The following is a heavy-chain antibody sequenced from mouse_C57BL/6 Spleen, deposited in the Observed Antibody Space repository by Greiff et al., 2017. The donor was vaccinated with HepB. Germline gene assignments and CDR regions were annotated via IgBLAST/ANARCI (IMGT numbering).Heavy chain of an antibody. CDR1: GYTFTDYY. CDR3: ARWDWDRVYYAMDY. V-gene: IGHV1-26*01. Sequence: EVQLQQSGPELVKPGASVKISCKASGYTFTDYYMNWVKQSHGKSLEWIGDINPNNGGTSYNQKFKGKATLTVDKSSSTAYMELRSLTSEDSAVYYCARWDWDRVYYAMDYWGQGTSVTVSS. D-gene: IGHD4-1*01. CDR2: INPNNGGT. J-gene: IGHJ4*01.